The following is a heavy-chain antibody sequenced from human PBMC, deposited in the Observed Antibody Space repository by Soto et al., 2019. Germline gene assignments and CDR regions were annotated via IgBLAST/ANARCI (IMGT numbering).Heavy chain of an antibody. CDR1: GGSISSYY. Sequence: SETLSLTCTVSGGSISSYYWNWLRQPPGKGLEWIGYWSYTGSTGYNPALKSRVTISADTSRNQFSLKLNSVTAADTAMYYCARDCTVVAERNCYFDHWGQGALVTVSS. J-gene: IGHJ4*02. D-gene: IGHD2-15*01. CDR3: ARDCTVVAERNCYFDH. CDR2: WSYTGST. V-gene: IGHV4-59*01.